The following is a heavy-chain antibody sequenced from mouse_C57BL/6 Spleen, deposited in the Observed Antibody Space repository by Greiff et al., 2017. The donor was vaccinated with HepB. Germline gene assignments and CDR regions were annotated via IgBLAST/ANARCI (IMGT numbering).Heavy chain of an antibody. D-gene: IGHD1-1*02. CDR3: ARRGGGYYFDY. Sequence: EVQLQESGPGMVKPSQSLSLTCTVTGYSITSGYDWHWIRHFPGNKLEWMGYISYSGSTNYNPSLKSRISITHDTSKNHFFLKLNSVTTEDTATYYCARRGGGYYFDYWGQGTTLTVSS. CDR1: GYSITSGYD. V-gene: IGHV3-1*01. CDR2: ISYSGST. J-gene: IGHJ2*01.